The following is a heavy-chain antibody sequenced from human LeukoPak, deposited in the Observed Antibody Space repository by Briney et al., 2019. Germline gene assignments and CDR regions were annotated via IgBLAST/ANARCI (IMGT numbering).Heavy chain of an antibody. CDR1: GFTFSSYS. Sequence: GGSLRLSCAASGFTFSSYSMNWVRQAPGKGLEWVSYISSSGSTIYYADSVKGRFTISRDNAKNSLYLQMNSLRAEDTAVYYCAREISLWFDPWGQGTLVTVSS. CDR3: AREISLWFDP. CDR2: ISSSGSTI. V-gene: IGHV3-48*04. D-gene: IGHD3-3*01. J-gene: IGHJ5*02.